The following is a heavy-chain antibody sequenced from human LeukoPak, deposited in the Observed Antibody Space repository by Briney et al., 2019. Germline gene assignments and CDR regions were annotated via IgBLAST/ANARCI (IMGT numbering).Heavy chain of an antibody. V-gene: IGHV3-30-3*01. J-gene: IGHJ4*02. D-gene: IGHD1-26*01. CDR2: ISYDGSNK. CDR3: ARGGVGATTGFDY. CDR1: GFTFSSYA. Sequence: PGRSLRLSCAASGFTFSSYAMHWVRQAPGKGLEWVAVISYDGSNKYYADSVKGRFTISRDNSKNTLYLQMNGLRAEDTAVYYCARGGVGATTGFDYWGQGTLVTVSS.